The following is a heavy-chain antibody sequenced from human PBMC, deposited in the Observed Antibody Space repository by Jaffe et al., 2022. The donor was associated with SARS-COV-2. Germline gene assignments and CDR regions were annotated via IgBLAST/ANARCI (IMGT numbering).Heavy chain of an antibody. CDR3: AREGVRGARFKPSYVDV. D-gene: IGHD3-16*01. CDR1: GGSISSGGYY. CDR2: IYYSGST. Sequence: QVQLQESGPGLVKPSQTLSLTCTVSGGSISSGGYYWSWIRQHPGKGLEWIGYIYYSGSTYYNPSLKSRVTISVDTSKNQFSLKLSSVTAADTAVYYCAREGVRGARFKPSYVDVWGQGTTVTVSS. V-gene: IGHV4-31*03. J-gene: IGHJ6*02.